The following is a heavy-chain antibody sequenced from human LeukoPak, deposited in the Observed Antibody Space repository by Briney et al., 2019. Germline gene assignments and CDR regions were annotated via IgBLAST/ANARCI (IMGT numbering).Heavy chain of an antibody. CDR2: IKQDGSEK. J-gene: IGHJ4*02. CDR1: GFTFSSYW. CDR3: TRVGYIDEGIDY. Sequence: GGSLRLSCAASGFTFSSYWMSWVRQAPGKGPEWVANIKQDGSEKSYVDSVKGRFTISRDNAKNSLYLQMNSLRAEDTAIYYCTRVGYIDEGIDYWGQGTLVTVSS. V-gene: IGHV3-7*04. D-gene: IGHD5-24*01.